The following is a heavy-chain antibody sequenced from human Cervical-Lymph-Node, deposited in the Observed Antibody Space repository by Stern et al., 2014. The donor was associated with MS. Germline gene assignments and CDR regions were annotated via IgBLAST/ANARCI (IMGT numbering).Heavy chain of an antibody. CDR2: TSPAGHIQ. V-gene: IGHV3-30-3*01. Sequence: QVQLVQSGGGVVQPGTSLTLSCAASGFDFRTYAMHWVRQAPGKGLEWVAVTSPAGHIQIYPDSVKGRFTISRDNSKNTLYLQMNSLRGDDTATYYCARDPIEAAPDYCDYWGQGTLVTVSS. CDR1: GFDFRTYA. J-gene: IGHJ4*02. D-gene: IGHD6-6*01. CDR3: ARDPIEAAPDYCDY.